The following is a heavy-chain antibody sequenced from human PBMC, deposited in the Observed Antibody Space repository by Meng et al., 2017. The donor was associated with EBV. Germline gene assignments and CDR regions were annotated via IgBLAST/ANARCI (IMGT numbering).Heavy chain of an antibody. CDR1: GSTFSSYA. V-gene: IGHV1-69*06. J-gene: IGHJ4*02. D-gene: IGHD6-13*01. CDR2: INPIFGSA. CDR3: ARAEIAAAGRLDY. Sequence: VQLVHYGTEAKEPGSSVKVSCKASGSTFSSYAISWVRQAPGQGLGWMGGINPIFGSANYAQKFQGRVTITADKSTSTAYMELSSLRSEDTAVDYCARAEIAAAGRLDYWGQGTLVTVSS.